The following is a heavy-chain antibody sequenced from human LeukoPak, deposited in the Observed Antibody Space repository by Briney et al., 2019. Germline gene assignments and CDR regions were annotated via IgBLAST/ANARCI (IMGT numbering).Heavy chain of an antibody. CDR3: AKDTGSSTGCHDY. J-gene: IGHJ4*02. D-gene: IGHD2-2*01. CDR2: ISYDGSNE. CDR1: GFTFSSYG. V-gene: IGHV3-30*18. Sequence: GGSLRLSCAAPGFTFSSYGMHWVRQAPGKGLEWVAVISYDGSNEYYADSVKGRFTISRDNSKNTLYLQMNSLRAEDTAVYYCAKDTGSSTGCHDYWGQGTLVTVSS.